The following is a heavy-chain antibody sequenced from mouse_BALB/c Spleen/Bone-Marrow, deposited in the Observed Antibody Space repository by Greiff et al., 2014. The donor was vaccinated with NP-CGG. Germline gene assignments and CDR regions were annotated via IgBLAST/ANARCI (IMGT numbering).Heavy chain of an antibody. Sequence: VQLVESGGGLVQPGGSLKLSCAASGFTFSSYGMSWVRQTPDKRLELVATINSNGGSTYYPDSVKGRFTISRDNAKNTLYLQMSSLKSEDTAMYYCARDRGWLLRFAYWGQGTLVTVSA. CDR2: INSNGGST. CDR1: GFTFSSYG. CDR3: ARDRGWLLRFAY. J-gene: IGHJ3*01. V-gene: IGHV5-6-3*01. D-gene: IGHD2-3*01.